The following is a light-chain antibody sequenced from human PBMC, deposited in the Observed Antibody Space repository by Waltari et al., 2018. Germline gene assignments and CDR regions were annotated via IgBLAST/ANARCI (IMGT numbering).Light chain of an antibody. Sequence: QSALTQPPSASGSPGQSVTISCTGPSSYVVGYHNVSWYQQLPGKAPKFLIYEVSKRPSGVPDRFSGSKSGNAASLTVSGLQAEDEADYYCSSYAGSNNWVFGGGTKLTVL. CDR3: SSYAGSNNWV. CDR2: EVS. CDR1: SSYVVGYHN. V-gene: IGLV2-8*01. J-gene: IGLJ3*02.